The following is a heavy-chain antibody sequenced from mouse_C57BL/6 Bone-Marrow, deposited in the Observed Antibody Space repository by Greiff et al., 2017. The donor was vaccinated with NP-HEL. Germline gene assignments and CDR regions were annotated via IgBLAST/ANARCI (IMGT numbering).Heavy chain of an antibody. J-gene: IGHJ1*03. CDR3: ARDYYGSSYDYWYFDV. V-gene: IGHV3-6*01. CDR1: GYSITSGYY. Sequence: DVKLQESGPGLVKPSQSLSLTCSVTGYSITSGYYWNWIRQFPGNKLEWMGYISYDGSNNYNPSLKNRISITRDTSKNQFFLKLNSVTTEDTATYYCARDYYGSSYDYWYFDVWGTGTTVTVSS. D-gene: IGHD1-1*01. CDR2: ISYDGSN.